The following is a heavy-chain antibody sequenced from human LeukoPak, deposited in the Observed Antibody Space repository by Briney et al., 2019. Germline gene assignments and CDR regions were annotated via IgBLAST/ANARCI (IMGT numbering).Heavy chain of an antibody. Sequence: SETLSLTCAVSGGSIKGYVWSSIRQPPGKRLEWIGYIYYSGSTNYNPSLKSRVTISVDTSKNQFSLKLSSVTAADTAVYYCARDESGTSAFDIWGQGTMVTVSS. CDR2: IYYSGST. V-gene: IGHV4-59*01. CDR1: GGSIKGYV. J-gene: IGHJ3*02. CDR3: ARDESGTSAFDI. D-gene: IGHD1-1*01.